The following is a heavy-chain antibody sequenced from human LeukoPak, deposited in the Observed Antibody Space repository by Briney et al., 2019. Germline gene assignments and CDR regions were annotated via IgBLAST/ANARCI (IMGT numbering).Heavy chain of an antibody. V-gene: IGHV4-39*07. CDR2: IYYSGST. J-gene: IGHJ4*02. CDR1: GGSISSSSYY. CDR3: ARVGLSGGVYYFDY. D-gene: IGHD3-10*01. Sequence: PSETLSLTCTASGGSISSSSYYWGWIRQPPGKGLEWIGSIYYSGSTYYNPSLKSRVTISIDTSKNQFSLELSSLTAADTAVYYCARVGLSGGVYYFDYWGQGTLVTVSS.